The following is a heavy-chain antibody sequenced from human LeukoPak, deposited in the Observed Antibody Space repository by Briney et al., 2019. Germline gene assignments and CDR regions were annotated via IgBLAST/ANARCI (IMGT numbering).Heavy chain of an antibody. D-gene: IGHD3-3*01. J-gene: IGHJ4*02. Sequence: GGSLRLSCAASGFTLINHWMIWVRQAPGKGRECVANIKQDGTEKYYLDSVKGRFTISRDNAKNSLYLQMNSLRAEDTAVYYCARGNTIFGVDLDYWGQGTLVTVSS. V-gene: IGHV3-7*01. CDR3: ARGNTIFGVDLDY. CDR2: IKQDGTEK. CDR1: GFTLINHW.